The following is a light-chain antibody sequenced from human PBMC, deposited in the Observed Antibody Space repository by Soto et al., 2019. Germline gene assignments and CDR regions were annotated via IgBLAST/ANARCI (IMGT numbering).Light chain of an antibody. Sequence: DIQMTQSPSALSASVGDRVTITCRASQSITSWLAWYQQKPRRAPKPLIYDASTLESGVPSRFSGSGSETEFTLTISSLQTDDFATYYCQQYISYPWTFGQGTKVDIK. CDR3: QQYISYPWT. V-gene: IGKV1-5*01. CDR1: QSITSW. CDR2: DAS. J-gene: IGKJ1*01.